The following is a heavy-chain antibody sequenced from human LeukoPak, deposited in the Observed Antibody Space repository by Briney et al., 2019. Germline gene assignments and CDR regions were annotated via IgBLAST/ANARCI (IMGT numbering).Heavy chain of an antibody. J-gene: IGHJ4*02. Sequence: GGSLRLSCAASGFAFSNAWMTWLRQAPGKGLEWVGRIKSKTDGGTAEYATPVKGRFTTSRDDSKNTLYLQMDSLKTEDTAVYYCATAMTAVPYSWGQGTLVTVSS. V-gene: IGHV3-15*01. CDR1: GFAFSNAW. CDR3: ATAMTAVPYS. D-gene: IGHD4-17*01. CDR2: IKSKTDGGTA.